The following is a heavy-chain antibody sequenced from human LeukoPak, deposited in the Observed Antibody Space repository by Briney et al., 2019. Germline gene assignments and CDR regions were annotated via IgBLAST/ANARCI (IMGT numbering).Heavy chain of an antibody. D-gene: IGHD2-15*01. Sequence: PSETLSLTCAAYGGSFSGYYWSWIRQPPGKGLEWIGEINHSGSTNYNPSLKSRVTISVDTSKNQFSLKLSSVTAADTAVYYCARSVEGYCRGGSCYSYSYYMDVWGKGTTVTVSS. J-gene: IGHJ6*03. CDR1: GGSFSGYY. CDR2: INHSGST. V-gene: IGHV4-34*01. CDR3: ARSVEGYCRGGSCYSYSYYMDV.